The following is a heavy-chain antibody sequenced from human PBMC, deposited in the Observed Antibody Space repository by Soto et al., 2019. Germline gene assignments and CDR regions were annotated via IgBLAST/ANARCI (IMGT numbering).Heavy chain of an antibody. CDR1: GFTFSIYA. D-gene: IGHD6-25*01. J-gene: IGHJ4*02. CDR2: ISGSGDSA. Sequence: GGSLRLSCAASGFTFSIYAMSWVRQAPGKGLEWVSSISGSGDSAYYADSVKGRFTISRDNSKNTLYLQINSLRAEETALYYCAKERSDHRIAAAAIDYWGQGAQVTVSS. V-gene: IGHV3-23*01. CDR3: AKERSDHRIAAAAIDY.